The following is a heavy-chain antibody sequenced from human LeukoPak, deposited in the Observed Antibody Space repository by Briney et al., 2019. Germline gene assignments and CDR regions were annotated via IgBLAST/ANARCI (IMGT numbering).Heavy chain of an antibody. CDR2: INHGGST. CDR3: ASRNDYSNYSYNFDY. D-gene: IGHD4-11*01. V-gene: IGHV4-39*07. Sequence: PSETLSLTCTVSGGSISSSSYYWGWIRQPPGKGLEWIGGINHGGSTNYNPSLKSRVTISVDTSKNQFSLKLSSVTAADTAVYYCASRNDYSNYSYNFDYWGQGTLVTVSS. J-gene: IGHJ4*02. CDR1: GGSISSSSYY.